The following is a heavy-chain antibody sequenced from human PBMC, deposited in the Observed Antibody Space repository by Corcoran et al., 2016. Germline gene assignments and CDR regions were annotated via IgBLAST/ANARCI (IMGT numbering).Heavy chain of an antibody. CDR2: INSDGSST. D-gene: IGHD6-19*01. Sequence: EVQLVESGGGLVQPGGSLRLSCAASGFTFSSYWMHWVRQAPGKGLVWVSRINSDGSSTSYADSVKGRFTISRDNAKNTLYLQMNSLRAEDTAVYYCAKIAVAGRGGWFDPWGQGTLVTVSS. V-gene: IGHV3-74*01. J-gene: IGHJ5*02. CDR3: AKIAVAGRGGWFDP. CDR1: GFTFSSYW.